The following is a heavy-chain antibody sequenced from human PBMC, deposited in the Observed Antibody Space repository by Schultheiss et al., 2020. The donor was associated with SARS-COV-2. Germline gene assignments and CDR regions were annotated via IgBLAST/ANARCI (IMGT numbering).Heavy chain of an antibody. CDR2: ISYDGSNK. CDR1: GFPFRDHA. V-gene: IGHV3-30*04. D-gene: IGHD3-3*01. Sequence: GGSLRLSCITSGFPFRDHAISWFRQAPGKGLEWVAVISYDGSNKYYADSVKGRFTISRDNAKSSLYLQMNSLRAEDTAVYYCARASLFWSGYSNAFDIWGQGTMVTVSS. J-gene: IGHJ3*02. CDR3: ARASLFWSGYSNAFDI.